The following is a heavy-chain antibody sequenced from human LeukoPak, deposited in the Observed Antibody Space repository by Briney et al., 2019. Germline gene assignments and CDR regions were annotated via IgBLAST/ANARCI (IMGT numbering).Heavy chain of an antibody. Sequence: GGSLRLSCAASGFTLSNSWMHWVRQAPGKGLVWVSRTNGDGSDTSYADSVKGRFTISRDSATNTLYLQMNSLRVEDTAIYYCVRDGEYSHGIDFDYWGQGTLVTVSP. V-gene: IGHV3-74*01. J-gene: IGHJ4*02. D-gene: IGHD5-18*01. CDR2: TNGDGSDT. CDR1: GFTLSNSW. CDR3: VRDGEYSHGIDFDY.